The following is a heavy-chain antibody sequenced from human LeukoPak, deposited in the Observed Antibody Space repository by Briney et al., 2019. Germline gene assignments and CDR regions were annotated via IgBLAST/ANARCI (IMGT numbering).Heavy chain of an antibody. J-gene: IGHJ1*01. CDR2: IYTSGSI. V-gene: IGHV4-4*07. CDR3: ARGSSGWYDEYFQH. D-gene: IGHD6-19*01. Sequence: SETLSLTCTVSGGSISSYYWSWIRQPAGKGLEWIGRIYTSGSINYNPSLKSRVTMSVDTSKNQFSRKLNSVTAADTAVYYCARGSSGWYDEYFQHWGQGTLVTVSS. CDR1: GGSISSYY.